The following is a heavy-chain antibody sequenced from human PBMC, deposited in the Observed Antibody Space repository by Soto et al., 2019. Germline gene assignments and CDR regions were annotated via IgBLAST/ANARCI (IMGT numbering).Heavy chain of an antibody. CDR1: GGSISSGGYY. D-gene: IGHD3-10*01. J-gene: IGHJ4*02. V-gene: IGHV4-31*03. CDR3: ARARVRGVTSDPYYFDY. Sequence: PSETLSLTCTVSGGSISSGGYYWSWIRQHPGKGLEWIGYIYYSGSTYYNPSLKSRVTISVDTSKNQFSLKLSSVTAADTAVYYCARARVRGVTSDPYYFDYWGQGTLVTVSS. CDR2: IYYSGST.